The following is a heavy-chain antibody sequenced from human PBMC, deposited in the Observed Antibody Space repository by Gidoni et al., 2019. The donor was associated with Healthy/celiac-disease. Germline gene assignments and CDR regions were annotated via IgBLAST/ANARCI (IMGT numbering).Heavy chain of an antibody. CDR1: GWSFSGYY. V-gene: IGHV4-34*01. CDR2: INPSGST. J-gene: IGHJ6*02. Sequence: QVQLQQWGAGLLKPSETLSLTFAVYGWSFSGYYWSWIRQPPGKGLEWIGEINPSGSTNYNPSLKSRVTISVDTSKNQFSLKLSSVTAADTAVYYCARGKSSGSHPPAYGMDVWGQGTTVTVSS. D-gene: IGHD1-26*01. CDR3: ARGKSSGSHPPAYGMDV.